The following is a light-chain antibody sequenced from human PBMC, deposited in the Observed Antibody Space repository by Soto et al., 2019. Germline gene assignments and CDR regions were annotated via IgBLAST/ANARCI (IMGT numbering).Light chain of an antibody. CDR3: QQYGSLPRS. Sequence: EIVLTQSPGTLSLSPGERATLSCRASQSTRSTYLACYQQKPGRAPRLLIYGASTRATGIPDRFSGSGSGTDFTLTNSRLEPEDSAVFYCQQYGSLPRSFGQGTKLEVK. J-gene: IGKJ2*03. CDR2: GAS. CDR1: QSTRSTY. V-gene: IGKV3-20*01.